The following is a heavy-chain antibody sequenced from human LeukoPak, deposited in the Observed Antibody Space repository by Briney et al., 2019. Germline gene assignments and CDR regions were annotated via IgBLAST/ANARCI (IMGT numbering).Heavy chain of an antibody. CDR3: ARAHGGYSYGNFDY. CDR2: IYYSGST. V-gene: IGHV4-59*12. J-gene: IGHJ4*02. Sequence: PSETLSLTCTVSGASINSYYWSWIRQPPGKGLEWIGYIYYSGSTNYNPSLKSRVTISVDTSKNQFSLKLSSVTAADTAVYYCARAHGGYSYGNFDYWGQGTLVTVSS. CDR1: GASINSYY. D-gene: IGHD5-18*01.